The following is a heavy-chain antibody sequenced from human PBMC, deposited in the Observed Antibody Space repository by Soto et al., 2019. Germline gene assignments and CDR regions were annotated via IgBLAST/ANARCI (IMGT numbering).Heavy chain of an antibody. D-gene: IGHD3-22*01. CDR2: IWYDGSNK. CDR1: GFTFSSYG. Sequence: PGGSLRLSCAASGFTFSSYGMHWVRQAPGKGLEWVAVIWYDGSNKYYADSVKGRFTISRDNSKNTLYLQMNSLRAEDTAVYYCARDSSGYNYGMDVWGQGTTVTVSS. CDR3: ARDSSGYNYGMDV. J-gene: IGHJ6*02. V-gene: IGHV3-33*08.